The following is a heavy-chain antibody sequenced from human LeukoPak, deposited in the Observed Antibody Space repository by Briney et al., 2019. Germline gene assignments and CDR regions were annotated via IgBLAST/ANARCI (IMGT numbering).Heavy chain of an antibody. CDR3: ARGGLMITFGGIIEFDY. D-gene: IGHD3-16*02. CDR1: GYTFTSYG. V-gene: IGHV1-18*04. Sequence: GASVKVSCKASGYTFTSYGISWGRQAPGQGLEWMGWISAYNGNTNYAQKLQGRVTMTTDTSTSTAYMGLRSLRSDDTAVYYCARGGLMITFGGIIEFDYWGQGTLVTVSS. J-gene: IGHJ4*02. CDR2: ISAYNGNT.